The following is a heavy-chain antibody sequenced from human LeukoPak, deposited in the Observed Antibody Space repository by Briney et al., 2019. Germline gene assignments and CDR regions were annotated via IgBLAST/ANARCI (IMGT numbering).Heavy chain of an antibody. V-gene: IGHV4-30-2*01. CDR1: GGSISSGGYS. Sequence: SETLSLTCAVSGGSISSGGYSWSWIRQPPGKGLEWIGYIYHSGSTYYNPSLKSRVTISVDRSKNQFSLKLSSVTAADTAVYYCARHGLWFGELSNDYWGQGTLVTVSS. CDR2: IYHSGST. CDR3: ARHGLWFGELSNDY. J-gene: IGHJ4*02. D-gene: IGHD3-10*01.